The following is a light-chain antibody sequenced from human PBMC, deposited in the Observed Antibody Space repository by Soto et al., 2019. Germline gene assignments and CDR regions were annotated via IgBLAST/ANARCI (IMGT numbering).Light chain of an antibody. CDR1: QNVASY. V-gene: IGKV1-39*01. Sequence: DIHMTQSRASLSGSVGDRVTITCRGSQNVASYLNWCQHKPGEAPKSLIYVASKLRSGVSSRFSATGSETDFTLTITDLQPEDFATYYCQQSFSAPLSFGEGTKVDI. J-gene: IGKJ4*01. CDR3: QQSFSAPLS. CDR2: VAS.